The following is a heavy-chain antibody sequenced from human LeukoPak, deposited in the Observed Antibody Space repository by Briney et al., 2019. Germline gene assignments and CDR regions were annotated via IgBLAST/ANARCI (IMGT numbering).Heavy chain of an antibody. CDR1: GGSISSYY. V-gene: IGHV4-4*07. CDR3: ARAPAHYDFWSGYPDY. J-gene: IGHJ4*02. Sequence: SETLSLTCTVSGGSISSYYWSWIRQPAGKGLEWIGRIYTSGSTNYNPSLKSRVTISVDTSKNQFSLKLSSVTAADTAVYYCARAPAHYDFWSGYPDYWGQGTLVTVSS. D-gene: IGHD3-3*01. CDR2: IYTSGST.